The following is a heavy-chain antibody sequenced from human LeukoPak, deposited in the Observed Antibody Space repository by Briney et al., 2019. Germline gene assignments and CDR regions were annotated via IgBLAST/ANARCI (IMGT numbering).Heavy chain of an antibody. CDR3: ARVGGSGIFFDY. V-gene: IGHV3-72*01. J-gene: IGHJ4*02. D-gene: IGHD3-10*01. Sequence: GGSLRLSCAASGFTFSDHYMDWVRQAPGKGLEWVGRTRKKTNSYTTEYAASVKGRFTISRDDSKNSLYLQMNSLKAEDTAVYYCARVGGSGIFFDYGGKGPLATV. CDR2: TRKKTNSYTT. CDR1: GFTFSDHY.